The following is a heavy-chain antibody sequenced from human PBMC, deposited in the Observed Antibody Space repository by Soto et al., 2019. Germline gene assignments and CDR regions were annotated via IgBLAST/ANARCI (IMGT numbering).Heavy chain of an antibody. D-gene: IGHD2-15*01. V-gene: IGHV4-30-4*01. J-gene: IGHJ5*02. CDR3: ATTFCSGGSCYVFWFDP. Sequence: QVQLQESGPGLVKPSQTLSLTCTVSGGSISSXDYXXSWIRQPPGKGLEWIGYIYYSGSTYYNPSLKSRVTISVDTSKNQFSLKXXSXXAADTAVYYCATTFCSGGSCYVFWFDPWGQGTLVTVSS. CDR1: GGSISSXDYX. CDR2: IYYSGST.